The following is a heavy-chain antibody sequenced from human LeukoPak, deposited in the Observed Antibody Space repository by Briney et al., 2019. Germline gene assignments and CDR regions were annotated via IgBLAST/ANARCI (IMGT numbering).Heavy chain of an antibody. CDR3: ARIGGSYYPPDY. CDR1: GGSISSYY. CDR2: IYYTGST. J-gene: IGHJ4*02. D-gene: IGHD1-26*01. V-gene: IGHV4-59*01. Sequence: SETLSLTCTVSGGSISSYYWSWIRQPPGKGLELIGYIYYTGSTDYNPSLKSRVTISVDTSKNQFSLKLSSVTAADTAVYYCARIGGSYYPPDYWGQGTLVTVSS.